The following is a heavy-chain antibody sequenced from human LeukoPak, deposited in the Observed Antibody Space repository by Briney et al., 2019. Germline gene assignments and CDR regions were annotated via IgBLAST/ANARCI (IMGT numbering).Heavy chain of an antibody. CDR1: GFTFTNAW. CDR2: ISGSGGST. D-gene: IGHD2-15*01. Sequence: PGGSLRLSCAASGFTFTNAWMSWVRQAPGKGLEWVSAISGSGGSTYYADSVKGRFTISRDNSKNTLYLQMNSLRAEDTAVYYCAKDGGYDYWGQGTLVTVSS. V-gene: IGHV3-23*01. CDR3: AKDGGYDY. J-gene: IGHJ4*02.